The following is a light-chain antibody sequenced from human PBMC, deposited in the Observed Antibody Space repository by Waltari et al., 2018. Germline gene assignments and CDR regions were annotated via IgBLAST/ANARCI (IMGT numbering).Light chain of an antibody. CDR2: QVS. CDR1: QSLVHRNGNTY. CDR3: GQGAHLPYS. Sequence: DVVMTQYPLSLPITPGQPASISCRSSQSLVHRNGNTYLSWYQQKPGQPPRLLIYQVSNLYSGVPDRFSGSGAGTDFTLIISRVEAEDVGVYYCGQGAHLPYSFGQGTKVEIK. V-gene: IGKV2-30*02. J-gene: IGKJ2*03.